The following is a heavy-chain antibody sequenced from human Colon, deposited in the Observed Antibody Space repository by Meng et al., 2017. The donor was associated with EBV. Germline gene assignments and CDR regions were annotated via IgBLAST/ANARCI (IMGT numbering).Heavy chain of an antibody. J-gene: IGHJ4*02. V-gene: IGHV7-4-1*02. CDR2: INTNTGNP. D-gene: IGHD3-22*01. CDR1: GNTFNSYA. Sequence: NVSCKAPGNTFNSYAINWGRQAPGQWLEWMRWINTNTGNPTYAQGFTGRFVFSLDTSVSTAYLQISSLKAEDTAVYYCARGDYYDSSGLDYWGQGTLVTVSS. CDR3: ARGDYYDSSGLDY.